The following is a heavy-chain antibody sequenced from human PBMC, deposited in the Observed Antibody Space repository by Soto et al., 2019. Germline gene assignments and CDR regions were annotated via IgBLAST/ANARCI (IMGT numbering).Heavy chain of an antibody. V-gene: IGHV1-24*01. Sequence: ASVKVSCKVSGYTLTDFSMHWVRQAPGKGLEWMGGVDPEDGETIYAQKFQGRVTMIEDTSTDSAYMELSTLRSEDTGVYYCATSRSPVIYYFDYWGQGTLVTVSS. D-gene: IGHD2-21*01. CDR3: ATSRSPVIYYFDY. J-gene: IGHJ4*02. CDR2: VDPEDGET. CDR1: GYTLTDFS.